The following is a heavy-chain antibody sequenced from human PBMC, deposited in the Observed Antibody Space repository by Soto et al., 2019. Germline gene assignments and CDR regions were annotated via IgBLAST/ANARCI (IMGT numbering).Heavy chain of an antibody. D-gene: IGHD2-21*01. Sequence: EVQLVESGGALVQPGRSQRLSCAASGFTFDDYAMHWVRQVPGKGLEWVSGISWNGRSKAYAGSVEGRFTISRDSASNSLYLQMDSLRAEDTALYYCAKDGVSLAYFYYMDVWGKGTTVTVSS. V-gene: IGHV3-9*01. CDR2: ISWNGRSK. CDR3: AKDGVSLAYFYYMDV. CDR1: GFTFDDYA. J-gene: IGHJ6*03.